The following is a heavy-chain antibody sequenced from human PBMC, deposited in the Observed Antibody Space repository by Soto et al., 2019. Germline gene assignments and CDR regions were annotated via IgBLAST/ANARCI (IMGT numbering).Heavy chain of an antibody. J-gene: IGHJ6*02. V-gene: IGHV5-51*01. CDR2: IYPGDSDT. Sequence: GESLKISCKGSGYSFTSYWIGCVRQMPGKGLEWMGIIYPGDSDTRYSPSFQGQVNISADKSISTAYLQWRSLKASDTAMYYCARHDTEQQLTNLYYYGMEVWGQGTTVTVSS. D-gene: IGHD6-13*01. CDR1: GYSFTSYW. CDR3: ARHDTEQQLTNLYYYGMEV.